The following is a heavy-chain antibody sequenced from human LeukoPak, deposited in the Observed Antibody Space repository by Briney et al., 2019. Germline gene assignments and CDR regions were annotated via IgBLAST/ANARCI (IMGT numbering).Heavy chain of an antibody. CDR1: GFTFSSYG. Sequence: GGSRRLSCAASGFTFSSYGMHWVRQAPGKGLEWVAVIWYDGSNKYYADSVKGRFTISRDNSKNTLYLQMNSLRAEDTAVYYCARAGERMTATPRWFDPWGQGTLVTVSS. V-gene: IGHV3-33*01. CDR3: ARAGERMTATPRWFDP. CDR2: IWYDGSNK. J-gene: IGHJ5*02. D-gene: IGHD2-21*02.